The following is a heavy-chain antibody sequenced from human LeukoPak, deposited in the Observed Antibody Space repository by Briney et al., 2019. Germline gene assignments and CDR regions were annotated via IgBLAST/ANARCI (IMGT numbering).Heavy chain of an antibody. V-gene: IGHV4-38-2*02. CDR3: AREKDIVVVPHWNY. CDR1: GYSISSGYY. J-gene: IGHJ4*02. D-gene: IGHD2-2*01. CDR2: IYHSVST. Sequence: SSETLSLTCAVSGYSISSGYYWGWIRQPPGKGLEWIGSIYHSVSTYYNPSLKSRVTISVDTSKNQFSLKLSSVTAADTAVYYCAREKDIVVVPHWNYWGQGTLVTVSS.